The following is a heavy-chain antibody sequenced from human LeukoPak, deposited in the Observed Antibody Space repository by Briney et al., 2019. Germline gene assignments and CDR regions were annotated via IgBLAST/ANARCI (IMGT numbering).Heavy chain of an antibody. Sequence: PGGSLRLSCAASGFTFSSYWMNWVRQAPRKGLEWVANIKQDGSEEYYVDSVQGRFTISRDNAKNSLYLQMNSLRAEDTAIYYCARKGTSGWHFDYWGQGTLVTVSS. V-gene: IGHV3-7*01. CDR1: GFTFSSYW. J-gene: IGHJ4*02. CDR3: ARKGTSGWHFDY. D-gene: IGHD6-19*01. CDR2: IKQDGSEE.